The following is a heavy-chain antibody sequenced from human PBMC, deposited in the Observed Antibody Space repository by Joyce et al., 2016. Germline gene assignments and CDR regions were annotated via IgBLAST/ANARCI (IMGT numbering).Heavy chain of an antibody. D-gene: IGHD3-10*01. CDR2: IYYRGST. J-gene: IGHJ4*02. CDR3: ARQYYDSGPFDY. V-gene: IGHV4-59*01. Sequence: QVQLQESDPGLVKPSETLSLTGTVSGGSISRYYWSWIRQPPGKGLEWIGYIYYRGSTNYNPPLKSRVSISVDTAKNQFSLKLSSVTAADTAVYYCARQYYDSGPFDYWGQGALVTVSS. CDR1: GGSISRYY.